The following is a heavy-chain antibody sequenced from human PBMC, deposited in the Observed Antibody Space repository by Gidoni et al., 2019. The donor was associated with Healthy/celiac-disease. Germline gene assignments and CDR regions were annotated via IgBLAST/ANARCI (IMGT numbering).Heavy chain of an antibody. J-gene: IGHJ4*02. CDR1: GFTFSRYG. V-gene: IGHV3-30*02. D-gene: IGHD3-3*01. CDR2: IRYDGSNK. Sequence: QVQLVESGGGVVQPGGSLRTPCAASGFTFSRYGMTWVRQAPGRGLEWVAFIRYDGSNKYYADSVKGRFTISRDNSKNTLYLQMNSLRAEDTAVYYCAKDSCGDFWSGYSLYFDYWGQGTLVTVSS. CDR3: AKDSCGDFWSGYSLYFDY.